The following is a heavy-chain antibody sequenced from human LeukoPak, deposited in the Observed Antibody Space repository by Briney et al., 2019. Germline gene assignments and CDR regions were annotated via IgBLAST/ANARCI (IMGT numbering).Heavy chain of an antibody. CDR2: IYHSGST. J-gene: IGHJ4*02. Sequence: PSETLSLTCTVSGYSISSGYYWGWIRQPPGKGLEWIGSIYHSGSTYYNPSLKSRVTISVDTSKNQFSLKLSSVTAADTAVYYCAREERVTEEYYFDYWGQGTLVTVSS. V-gene: IGHV4-38-2*02. D-gene: IGHD5-24*01. CDR3: AREERVTEEYYFDY. CDR1: GYSISSGYY.